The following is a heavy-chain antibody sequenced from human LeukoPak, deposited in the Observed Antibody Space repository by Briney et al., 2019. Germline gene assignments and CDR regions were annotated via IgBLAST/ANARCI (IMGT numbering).Heavy chain of an antibody. CDR3: AKPGIQLWSKGLFDY. J-gene: IGHJ4*02. Sequence: ASVKVSCKASGYTFTSYGISWVRQAPGQGLEWMGWISAYNGNTNYAQKLQGRVTMTRDTSISTAYMELSRLRSDDTAVYYCAKPGIQLWSKGLFDYWGQGTLVTVSS. V-gene: IGHV1-18*01. CDR2: ISAYNGNT. CDR1: GYTFTSYG. D-gene: IGHD5-18*01.